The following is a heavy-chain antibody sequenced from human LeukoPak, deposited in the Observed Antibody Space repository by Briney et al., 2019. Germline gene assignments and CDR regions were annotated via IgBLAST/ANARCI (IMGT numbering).Heavy chain of an antibody. V-gene: IGHV4-34*01. CDR3: ARFITIFGVVITQYYFDY. CDR1: GGSFSGYY. J-gene: IGHJ4*02. Sequence: SETLSLTCAVYGGSFSGYYWSWIRQPPGKGLEWIGEINHSGSTNHNPSLKSRVTISVDTSKNQLSLKLSSVTAADTAVYYCARFITIFGVVITQYYFDYWGQGTLVTVSS. CDR2: INHSGST. D-gene: IGHD3-3*01.